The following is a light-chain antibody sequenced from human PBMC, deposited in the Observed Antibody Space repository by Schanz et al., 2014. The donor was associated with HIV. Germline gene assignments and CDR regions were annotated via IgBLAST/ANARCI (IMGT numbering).Light chain of an antibody. Sequence: DVQMTQSPSSLSASVGDRVTITCRASQSISTFLNWYQQKPGKAPKLLIHAASSLQSGVPSRFSGSGSGTDFTLIISSLQPEDFGTYYCEQYKTSSSSSPYTFGQGTKVEIK. CDR2: AAS. CDR1: QSISTF. V-gene: IGKV1-39*01. CDR3: EQYKTSSSSSPYT. J-gene: IGKJ2*01.